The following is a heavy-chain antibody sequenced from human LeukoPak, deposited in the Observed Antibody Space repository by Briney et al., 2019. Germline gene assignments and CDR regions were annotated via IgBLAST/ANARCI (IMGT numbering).Heavy chain of an antibody. CDR2: IRDDGTQE. D-gene: IGHD7-27*01. CDR1: GFKFSDSW. CDR3: ATYTNWVAGDV. Sequence: PGGSLRLSCAASGFKFSDSWMSWVRQAPGKGLEWVADIRDDGTQEEYVDSVKGRLTISRDNAKNSLYLQMNSLRAEDTAVYYCATYTNWVAGDVWGQGTTVSVSS. V-gene: IGHV3-7*01. J-gene: IGHJ6*02.